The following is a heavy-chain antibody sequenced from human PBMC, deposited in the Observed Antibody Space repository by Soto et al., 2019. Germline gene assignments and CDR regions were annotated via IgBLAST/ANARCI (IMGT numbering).Heavy chain of an antibody. D-gene: IGHD1-20*01. CDR1: GDSISSSAW. CDR2: IHHSGGP. Sequence: QVQLQESGPGLVKPSGTLSLTCAVSGDSISSSAWWTWVRQPPGKGLEWIGEIHHSGGPNYNPSLKSRVTISIDKHKNQFSLKLSPVTDADTAVYYCARDYAGITGTTIVWGQGLLVTVSS. J-gene: IGHJ4*02. CDR3: ARDYAGITGTTIV. V-gene: IGHV4-4*02.